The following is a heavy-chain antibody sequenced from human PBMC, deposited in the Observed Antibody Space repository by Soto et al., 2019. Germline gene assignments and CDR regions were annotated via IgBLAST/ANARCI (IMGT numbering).Heavy chain of an antibody. D-gene: IGHD5-12*01. CDR3: ARGRWLRQSFDY. V-gene: IGHV4-34*02. CDR2: INHSGST. J-gene: IGHJ4*02. CDR1: GGSFSGYY. Sequence: QVQLEQWGAGLLKPSETLSLTCAVYGGSFSGYYWSWIRQPPGKGLEWIGEINHSGSTNYNPSLKSRXXRXVXXSKNQFSLNLYSVTAADTAVYYCARGRWLRQSFDYWGQGTLVTVSS.